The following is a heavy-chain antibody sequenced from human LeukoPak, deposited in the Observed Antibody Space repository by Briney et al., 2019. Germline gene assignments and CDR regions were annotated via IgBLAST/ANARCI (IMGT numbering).Heavy chain of an antibody. J-gene: IGHJ4*02. V-gene: IGHV4-34*01. Sequence: SETLSLTCAVYGGSFSGYYWSRIRQPPGKGLEWIGEINHSGSTNYNPSLKSRVTISVDTSKNQFSLKLSSVTAADTAVYYCARLERERGYSYGSAIDYWGQGTLVTVSS. CDR3: ARLERERGYSYGSAIDY. CDR1: GGSFSGYY. D-gene: IGHD5-18*01. CDR2: INHSGST.